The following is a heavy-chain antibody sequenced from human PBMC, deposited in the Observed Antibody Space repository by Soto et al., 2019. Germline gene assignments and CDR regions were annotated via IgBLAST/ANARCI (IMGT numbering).Heavy chain of an antibody. D-gene: IGHD3-22*01. Sequence: QVQLVQSGAEVKKPGSSVKVSCKTSGGTFSAYPFNWVRQAPGQGLEWMGRIIPILDITDDSQNFQGRVTITADKSTNTAYMNLTSLRSEDTAMYFCAKGADSSGSESAFDLWGQGTLITVSS. CDR2: IIPILDIT. CDR1: GGTFSAYP. V-gene: IGHV1-69*02. CDR3: AKGADSSGSESAFDL. J-gene: IGHJ3*01.